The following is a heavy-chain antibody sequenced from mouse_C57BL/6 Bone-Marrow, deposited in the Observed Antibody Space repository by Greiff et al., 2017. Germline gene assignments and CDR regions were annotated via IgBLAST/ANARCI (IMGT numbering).Heavy chain of an antibody. D-gene: IGHD2-4*01. CDR1: GYTFTSSG. CDR3: ASWDYGYYAMDY. V-gene: IGHV1-81*01. Sequence: VQLQQSGAELARPGASVKLSCKASGYTFTSSGISWVKQRTGQGLAWIGEIYPRSGNTYYNEKFKGKATLTADKSSSTAYMELRSLTSEDSAVYFCASWDYGYYAMDYWGQGTSVTVSS. CDR2: IYPRSGNT. J-gene: IGHJ4*01.